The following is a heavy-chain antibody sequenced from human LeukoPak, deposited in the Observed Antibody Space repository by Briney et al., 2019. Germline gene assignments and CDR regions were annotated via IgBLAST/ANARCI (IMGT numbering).Heavy chain of an antibody. CDR1: GFTFDDYG. V-gene: IGHV3-20*01. Sequence: GSLRLSCAASGFTFDDYGMSWVRQAPGKGLEWVSGINWNGGSTGYADSVKGRFTISRDNAKNPLYLQMNSLRAEDTALYHCASSCSSTSCYGRDVWGKGTTVTVSS. CDR3: ASSCSSTSCYGRDV. J-gene: IGHJ6*04. D-gene: IGHD2-2*01. CDR2: INWNGGST.